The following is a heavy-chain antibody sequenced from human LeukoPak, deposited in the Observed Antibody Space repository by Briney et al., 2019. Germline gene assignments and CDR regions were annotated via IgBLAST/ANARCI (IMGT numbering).Heavy chain of an antibody. J-gene: IGHJ4*02. V-gene: IGHV4-39*07. Sequence: SETLSLTCTVSGGSISSSSYYWGWIRQPPGKGLEWIGRIYTSGSTNYNPSLKSRVTMSVDTSKNQFSLKLSSVTAADTAVYYCARDRGGSYPHSDYFDYWGQGTLVTVSS. CDR2: IYTSGST. CDR1: GGSISSSSYY. D-gene: IGHD1-26*01. CDR3: ARDRGGSYPHSDYFDY.